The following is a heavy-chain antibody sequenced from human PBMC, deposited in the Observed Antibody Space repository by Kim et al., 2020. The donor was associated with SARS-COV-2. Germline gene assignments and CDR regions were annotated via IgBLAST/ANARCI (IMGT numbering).Heavy chain of an antibody. D-gene: IGHD3-10*01. V-gene: IGHV3-21*01. CDR1: EFTFSRYS. J-gene: IGHJ4*02. CDR2: ISRNSDYI. Sequence: GGSLRLSCEASEFTFSRYSMNWVRQAPGKGLEWVSTISRNSDYIYYAESVEGRFTIFRDNAKNSVYLQMNSLRVDDTAMYYCAGDLSLGRPGGFDYWGQGALVTVSS. CDR3: AGDLSLGRPGGFDY.